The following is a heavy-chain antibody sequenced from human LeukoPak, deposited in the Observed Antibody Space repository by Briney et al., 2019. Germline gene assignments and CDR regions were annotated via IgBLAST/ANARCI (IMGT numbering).Heavy chain of an antibody. Sequence: PSETLSLTCAVYGGSFSGYYWSWIRQPPGKGLEWIGEINHSGSTNYNPSLKSRVTISVDTSKNQFSLKLSSVTAADTAVYCCARGRYCSSTSCWNYYYYGKDVWGKGTTVAVSS. J-gene: IGHJ6*04. CDR3: ARGRYCSSTSCWNYYYYGKDV. CDR2: INHSGST. V-gene: IGHV4-34*01. D-gene: IGHD2-2*01. CDR1: GGSFSGYY.